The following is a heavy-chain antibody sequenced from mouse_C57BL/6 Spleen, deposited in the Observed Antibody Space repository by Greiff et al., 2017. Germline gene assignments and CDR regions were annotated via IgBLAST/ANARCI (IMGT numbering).Heavy chain of an antibody. CDR3: ARSDDGSRPWFAC. CDR1: GYTFTSYW. CDR2: IDTSDSYT. D-gene: IGHD1-1*01. V-gene: IGHV1-69*01. Sequence: VQLQQPGAELVMPGASVKLSCKASGYTFTSYWMHWVKQRPGQGLEWIGEIDTSDSYTNYNQKFKGKSTLTVDKSASTAYMQLSSLTSDDSAVYYCARSDDGSRPWFACWGKGTLVTVSA. J-gene: IGHJ3*01.